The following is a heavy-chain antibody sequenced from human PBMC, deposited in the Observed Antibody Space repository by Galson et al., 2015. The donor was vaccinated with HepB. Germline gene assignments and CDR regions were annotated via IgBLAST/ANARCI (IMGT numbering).Heavy chain of an antibody. CDR2: ISYDGSNE. CDR1: GFTFRSYA. V-gene: IGHV3-30*18. CDR3: AKGRVLVSVGWSGTRETGGFDS. D-gene: IGHD2-15*01. J-gene: IGHJ4*01. Sequence: SLRLSCAASGFTFRSYAMHWVRQAPGKGLEWLAIISYDGSNEYFGDSVKGRSTISGDNSKNTVYLQMNSLRTEDTAVYYCAKGRVLVSVGWSGTRETGGFDSLGHGTLVSV.